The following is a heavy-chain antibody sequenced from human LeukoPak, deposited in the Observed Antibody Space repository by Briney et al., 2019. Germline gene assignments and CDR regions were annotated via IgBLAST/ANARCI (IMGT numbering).Heavy chain of an antibody. CDR1: GFIFTNAW. CDR3: AKEVHSGSYFGFNYYYYMDV. Sequence: GGSLRLSCGASGFIFTNAWMSWVRQAPGRGLEWVSAISGSGGSTYYADSVKGRFTISRDNSKNTLYLQMNSLRAEDTAVYYCAKEVHSGSYFGFNYYYYMDVWGKGTTVTVSS. V-gene: IGHV3-23*01. D-gene: IGHD1-26*01. CDR2: ISGSGGST. J-gene: IGHJ6*03.